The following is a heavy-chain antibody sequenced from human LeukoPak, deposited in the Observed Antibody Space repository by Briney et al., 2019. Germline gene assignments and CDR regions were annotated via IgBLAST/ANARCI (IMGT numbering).Heavy chain of an antibody. Sequence: GGSLRLSCAASGFTVSGNYMSWVRQFPGKGLEWVSVIYGGGTTNYADSVKGRFTISRDYSKNTLYLQMNSLRPEDTAVYYCATRFSEQSWGQGTLVTVSS. D-gene: IGHD3-3*01. CDR2: IYGGGTT. CDR3: ATRFSEQS. J-gene: IGHJ4*02. CDR1: GFTVSGNY. V-gene: IGHV3-66*02.